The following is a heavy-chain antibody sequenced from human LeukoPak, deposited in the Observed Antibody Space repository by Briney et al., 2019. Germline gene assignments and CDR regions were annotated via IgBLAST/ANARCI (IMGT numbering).Heavy chain of an antibody. J-gene: IGHJ4*02. D-gene: IGHD2-21*02. CDR1: GFIFSSYG. V-gene: IGHV3-33*01. CDR2: IWYDGSKK. CDR3: ARDGCGGDCYLADY. Sequence: PGGSLRLSCAASGFIFSSYGMHWVRKAPGKGLEWVAVIWYDGSKKHRADSVKGRFTISRDNSKSTLYLQMNSLRAEDTAVYYGARDGCGGDCYLADYWGQGTLVTVAS.